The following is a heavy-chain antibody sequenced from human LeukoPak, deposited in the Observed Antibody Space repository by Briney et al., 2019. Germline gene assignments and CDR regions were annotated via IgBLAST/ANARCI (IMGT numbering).Heavy chain of an antibody. CDR3: ARDLSSGWSNYYYGMDV. V-gene: IGHV4-59*01. D-gene: IGHD6-19*01. CDR2: IYYSGST. Sequence: KPSETLSLTCTVSGGSISSYCWSWIRQPPGKGLEWIGYIYYSGSTNYNPSLKSRVTISVDTSKNQFSLKLSSVTAADTAVYYCARDLSSGWSNYYYGMDVWGKGTTVTVSS. J-gene: IGHJ6*04. CDR1: GGSISSYC.